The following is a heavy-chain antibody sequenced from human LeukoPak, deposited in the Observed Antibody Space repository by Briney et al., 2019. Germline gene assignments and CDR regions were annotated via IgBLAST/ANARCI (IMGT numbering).Heavy chain of an antibody. CDR2: IYAGVSDA. CDR1: GYTFPKYW. CDR3: ALAVDGNFFFDY. J-gene: IGHJ4*02. D-gene: IGHD6-19*01. V-gene: IGHV5-51*01. Sequence: GESLKISRQSSGYTFPKYWIGWVRQMPGKGLEWMGIIYAGVSDARYSPSLQGQVTISVDKSIDAAYLQWSSLKASDTAVYYCALAVDGNFFFDYWGQGTLITVSS.